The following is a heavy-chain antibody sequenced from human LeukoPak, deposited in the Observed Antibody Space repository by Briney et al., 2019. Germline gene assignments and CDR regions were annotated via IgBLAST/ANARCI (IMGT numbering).Heavy chain of an antibody. D-gene: IGHD3-22*01. J-gene: IGHJ4*02. CDR3: AKDCVYYYDSSGPYYFNY. V-gene: IGHV3-23*01. CDR1: GFPFNSYA. CDR2: ISGSGGST. Sequence: PGGSLRLPCAASGFPFNSYAMNWVRQAPGKGLEWVSAISGSGGSTYYAASVKGRFTISRDNSKDTLYLQMKSLRAEDTAVYYCAKDCVYYYDSSGPYYFNYWGQGTLVTVSS.